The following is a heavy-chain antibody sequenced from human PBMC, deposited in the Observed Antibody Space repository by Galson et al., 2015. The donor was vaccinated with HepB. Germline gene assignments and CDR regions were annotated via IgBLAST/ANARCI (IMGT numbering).Heavy chain of an antibody. CDR1: GITFSDHY. Sequence: SLRLSCAASGITFSDHYMSWIRQAPGKGLEWVSYISSSGSPIFYADSVKGRFSISRDNAKKSLYLQMNSLRAEDTAVYYCARVHDISHFYFDCWGQGTLVTVSS. CDR2: ISSSGSPI. D-gene: IGHD3-9*01. CDR3: ARVHDISHFYFDC. V-gene: IGHV3-11*01. J-gene: IGHJ4*02.